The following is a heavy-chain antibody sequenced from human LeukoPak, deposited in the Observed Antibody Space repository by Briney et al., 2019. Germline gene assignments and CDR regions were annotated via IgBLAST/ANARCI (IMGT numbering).Heavy chain of an antibody. D-gene: IGHD3-9*01. CDR1: GGSFSGYY. Sequence: SETLSLTCAVYGGSFSGYYWSWIRQPPGKGLEWIGEINHSGSTNYNPSLKSRVTISVDTSKNQFSLKLSSVTAADTAVYYCARTPRNDWLLRRGFFDYWGQGTMVTVSS. V-gene: IGHV4-34*01. J-gene: IGHJ4*03. CDR2: INHSGST. CDR3: ARTPRNDWLLRRGFFDY.